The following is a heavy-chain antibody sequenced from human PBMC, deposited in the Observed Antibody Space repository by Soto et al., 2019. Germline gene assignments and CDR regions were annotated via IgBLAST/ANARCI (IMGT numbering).Heavy chain of an antibody. Sequence: EVQLVESGGGLVQPGGSLRLSCAASGFSFSTYWMSWVRQAPGKGLEWVANIKQDGSEKYYVDFVKGRFTISRDNARSSLYQQRNRLRAEDMAVYYCARDLGVAEAGRGYYFYNGMDVWGQGTTVTVSS. CDR1: GFSFSTYW. CDR2: IKQDGSEK. CDR3: ARDLGVAEAGRGYYFYNGMDV. V-gene: IGHV3-7*03. D-gene: IGHD6-13*01. J-gene: IGHJ6*02.